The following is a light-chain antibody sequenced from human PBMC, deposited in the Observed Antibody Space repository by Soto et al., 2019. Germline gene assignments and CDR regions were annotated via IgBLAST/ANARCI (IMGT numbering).Light chain of an antibody. V-gene: IGLV2-8*01. CDR3: SSYAGSNNYV. Sequence: QSALTQPPSASGSPGQSVTISCTGTSSDVGAYNYVSWYKLNAGKAPKLIVYEVSKRPSDVPDRFSASKSGNTASLTVSGLQTEDEADYYCSSYAGSNNYVFGIGTKLTVL. CDR1: SSDVGAYNY. CDR2: EVS. J-gene: IGLJ1*01.